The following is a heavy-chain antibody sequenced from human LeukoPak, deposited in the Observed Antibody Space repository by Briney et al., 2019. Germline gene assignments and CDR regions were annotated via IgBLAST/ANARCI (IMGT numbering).Heavy chain of an antibody. V-gene: IGHV3-30*18. J-gene: IGHJ6*02. CDR3: AKDLKSMVRGACMDA. CDR2: ITYDGYYK. Sequence: PGGSLRLSCAASGFTFSSYAMSWVRQAPGKGLEWVAVITYDGYYKYYADSVKGRFTISSDNSKNTLFLQMNSLRAEDTAVYYCAKDLKSMVRGACMDAWGQGTTVTVSS. D-gene: IGHD3-10*01. CDR1: GFTFSSYA.